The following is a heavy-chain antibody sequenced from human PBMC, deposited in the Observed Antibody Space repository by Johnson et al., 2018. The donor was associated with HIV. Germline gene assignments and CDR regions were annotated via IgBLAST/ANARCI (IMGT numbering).Heavy chain of an antibody. CDR3: TTEGDAFDI. CDR1: GFTFSSYA. J-gene: IGHJ3*02. CDR2: ISYDGSNK. Sequence: VQLVESGGGVVQAGRSLRLSCAASGFTFSSYAMHWVRQAPGKGLEWVAIISYDGSNKYYADSVKGRFTISRDNSKNTLYLQMSSLRTEDAGVYYCTTEGDAFDIWGQGTMVTVSS. V-gene: IGHV3-30-3*01.